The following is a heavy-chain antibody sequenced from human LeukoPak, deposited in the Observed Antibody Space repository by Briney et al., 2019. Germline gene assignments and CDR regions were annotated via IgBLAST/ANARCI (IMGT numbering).Heavy chain of an antibody. CDR3: AGAYDSTDYYPFDY. J-gene: IGHJ4*02. CDR1: GGSISSYY. Sequence: SETLSLTCTVSGGSISSYYWSWLRQPPGKGLDWIGYIYYSGSTNYNPSLKSRVTISVDTSKNQFSLKLSSVTAADTAVYYCAGAYDSTDYYPFDYWGQGTLVTVSS. CDR2: IYYSGST. D-gene: IGHD3-22*01. V-gene: IGHV4-59*08.